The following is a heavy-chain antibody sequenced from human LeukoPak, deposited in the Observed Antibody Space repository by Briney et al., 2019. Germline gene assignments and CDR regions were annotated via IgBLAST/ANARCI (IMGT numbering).Heavy chain of an antibody. D-gene: IGHD5-18*01. CDR3: ARGCATAMAFFDY. V-gene: IGHV1-18*01. CDR1: GYTVTSYG. CDR2: ISAYNGNT. Sequence: GASVKVSCKASGYTVTSYGISWVPQAPGQGLEGRGWISAYNGNTNYAQKLQGRVTMTTHKSTSTAYMEMRSLSSEETAVYYCARGCATAMAFFDYWGQGTLVTVSS. J-gene: IGHJ4*02.